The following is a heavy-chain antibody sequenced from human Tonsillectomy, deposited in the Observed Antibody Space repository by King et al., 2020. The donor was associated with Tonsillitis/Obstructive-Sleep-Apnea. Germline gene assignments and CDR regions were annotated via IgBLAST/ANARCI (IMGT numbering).Heavy chain of an antibody. CDR2: ISGSGGST. V-gene: IGHV3-23*04. J-gene: IGHJ4*02. Sequence: VQLVQSGGGLVQPGGSLRLSCAASGFTFSNYAMSWVRQAPGKGLEWVSTISGSGGSTYYADSVKGRITISRDNSKNTLYLQMNSLRAEDTAVYYCAMGLGYCSGGSCPXNFDYWGQGTLVTVSS. CDR1: GFTFSNYA. D-gene: IGHD2-15*01. CDR3: AMGLGYCSGGSCPXNFDY.